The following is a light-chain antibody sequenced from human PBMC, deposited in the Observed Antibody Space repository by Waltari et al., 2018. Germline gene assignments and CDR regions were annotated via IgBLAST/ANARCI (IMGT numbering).Light chain of an antibody. CDR1: SSNIGNNY. J-gene: IGLJ7*01. V-gene: IGLV1-51*02. CDR3: GTWDSSLSGAV. Sequence: QSVLTQPPSVSAAPGQRVTIPCSGSSSNIGNNYVSWYRQFPGTAPKLLIYEDSERPSGIPGRFSGSKSGTSATLDITGLQAGDEADYYCGTWDSSLSGAVFGGGTHLTVL. CDR2: EDS.